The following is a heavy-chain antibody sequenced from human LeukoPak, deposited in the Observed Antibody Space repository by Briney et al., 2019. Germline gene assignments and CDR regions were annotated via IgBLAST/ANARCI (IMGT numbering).Heavy chain of an antibody. Sequence: SETLSLTCTVSGGSISSYYWSWLRQPPGKGLEWIGYIYYSGSTNYNPSLKSRVTISVDTSKNQFSLKLSSVTAADTAVYYCAKAPPIFGVVGGYYYMDVWGKGTTVTVSS. V-gene: IGHV4-59*01. CDR1: GGSISSYY. CDR2: IYYSGST. J-gene: IGHJ6*03. D-gene: IGHD3-3*01. CDR3: AKAPPIFGVVGGYYYMDV.